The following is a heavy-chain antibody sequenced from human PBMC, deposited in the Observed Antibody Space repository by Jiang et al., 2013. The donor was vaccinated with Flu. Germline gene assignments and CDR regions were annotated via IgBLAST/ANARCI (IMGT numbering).Heavy chain of an antibody. CDR3: ARHGVGGSRPLHYYYYMDV. V-gene: IGHV4-34*01. CDR2: INHSGST. J-gene: IGHJ6*03. Sequence: GSGLVKPSETLSLTCAVYGGSFSGYYWSWIRQPPGKGLEWIGEINHSGSTNYNPSLKSRVTISVDTSKNQFSLKLSSVTAADTAVYYCARHGVGGSRPLHYYYYMDVWGKGTTVTVSS. D-gene: IGHD3-10*01. CDR1: GGSFSGYY.